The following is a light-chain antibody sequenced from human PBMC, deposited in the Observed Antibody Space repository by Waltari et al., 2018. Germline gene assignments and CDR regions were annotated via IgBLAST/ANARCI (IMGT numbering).Light chain of an antibody. CDR2: EVS. CDR1: SSDVGGYNY. Sequence: QSALTQPPSASGSPGQSVTISCTGTSSDVGGYNYVPWYQQHPGKAPKLMIYEVSKRPSGVPDLFSGSKSGNTASLTVSGLQAEDEADYYCSSYAGSNNRVFGGGTKLTVL. V-gene: IGLV2-8*01. CDR3: SSYAGSNNRV. J-gene: IGLJ2*01.